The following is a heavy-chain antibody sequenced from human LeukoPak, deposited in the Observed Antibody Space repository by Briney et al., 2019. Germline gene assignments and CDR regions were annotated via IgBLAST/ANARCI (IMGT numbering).Heavy chain of an antibody. Sequence: ASVKVSCKASGYTFTGYYMHRVRQAPGQGLEWMGWINPNSGGTNYAQTFQGRVTMTRDTSMSTVYMELSSLRSDDTAVYYCARDHSVATIGRGYDYYMDVWGKGTTVTVSS. J-gene: IGHJ6*03. V-gene: IGHV1-2*02. CDR3: ARDHSVATIGRGYDYYMDV. CDR1: GYTFTGYY. CDR2: INPNSGGT. D-gene: IGHD5-12*01.